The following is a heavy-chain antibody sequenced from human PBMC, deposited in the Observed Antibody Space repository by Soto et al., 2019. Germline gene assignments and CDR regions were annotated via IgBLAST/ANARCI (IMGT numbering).Heavy chain of an antibody. D-gene: IGHD5-18*01. V-gene: IGHV4-59*01. CDR2: ISYSGSS. CDR1: GGSISSSF. Sequence: PEETLSLTCSVSGGSISSSFWSWIRQPPGKELEWIGYISYSGSSTYNPSLKSRITLSVDTSKNQFSLRVASVTAADTAVYYCARGHRAMEYYSYYGMDLWGQGTKVPDSS. J-gene: IGHJ6*01. CDR3: ARGHRAMEYYSYYGMDL.